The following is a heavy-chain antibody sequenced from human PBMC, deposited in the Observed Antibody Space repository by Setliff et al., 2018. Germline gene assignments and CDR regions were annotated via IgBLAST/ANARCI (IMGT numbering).Heavy chain of an antibody. CDR3: ARDGGGDSDAFDI. J-gene: IGHJ3*02. CDR2: INPSSGAT. Sequence: ASVKVSCKASGYTFTGYYMYWVRQAPGQGLEWMGRINPSSGATIYAQKFQGRVTMTSDTSISTAYMELGRLRSDDTAVYSCARDGGGDSDAFDIWGQGTMVTV. CDR1: GYTFTGYY. V-gene: IGHV1-2*06. D-gene: IGHD3-16*01.